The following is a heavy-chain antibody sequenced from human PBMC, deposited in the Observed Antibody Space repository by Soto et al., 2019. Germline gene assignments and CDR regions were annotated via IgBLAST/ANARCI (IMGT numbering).Heavy chain of an antibody. Sequence: EVQLVESGGGLVQPGGSLRLSCAASGFTFSDHYMDWVRQAPGKGLEWVGRIRNKANSYTTESAASVKGRFTISRDDSKNSLFLQMNSLKTEDTAVYFCARSGGDSSTWSDDAFDIWGQGTMVTVSS. J-gene: IGHJ3*02. CDR2: IRNKANSYTT. V-gene: IGHV3-72*01. CDR3: ARSGGDSSTWSDDAFDI. D-gene: IGHD6-13*01. CDR1: GFTFSDHY.